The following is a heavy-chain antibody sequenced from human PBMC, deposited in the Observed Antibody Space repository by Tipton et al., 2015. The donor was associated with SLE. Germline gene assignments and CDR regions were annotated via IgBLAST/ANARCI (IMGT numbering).Heavy chain of an antibody. CDR1: GGSISGSNYY. CDR3: ARDARPGVRGALKGGDFFDP. J-gene: IGHJ5*02. D-gene: IGHD3-10*01. Sequence: TLSLTCTVSGGSISGSNYYWSWIRQPAGKGLDWIGRIYISGSGSINYNPSLKSRVTMSVDTSKTRLSLKLNSGSAADTAVYYCARDARPGVRGALKGGDFFDPWGQGILVTVSS. CDR2: IYISGSGSI. V-gene: IGHV4-61*02.